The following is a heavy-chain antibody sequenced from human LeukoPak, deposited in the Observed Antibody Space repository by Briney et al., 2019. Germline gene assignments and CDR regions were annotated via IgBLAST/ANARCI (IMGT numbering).Heavy chain of an antibody. CDR2: ISTTGDST. Sequence: GGTLRLSCVASGFTFSSYGLSWVRQAPGKGLHWVSTISTTGDSTHYADSVKGRFTISRDNSQKTLYLQMYSLRADDTAVYYCAKDRRSSGWYADAFDIWGQGTMVTVSS. J-gene: IGHJ3*02. CDR1: GFTFSSYG. CDR3: AKDRRSSGWYADAFDI. V-gene: IGHV3-23*01. D-gene: IGHD6-19*01.